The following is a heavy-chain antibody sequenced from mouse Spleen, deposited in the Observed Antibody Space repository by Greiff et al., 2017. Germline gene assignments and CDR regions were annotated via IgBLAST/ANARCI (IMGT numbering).Heavy chain of an antibody. CDR1: GYSITSGYY. CDR3: ARRRGGSVDY. V-gene: IGHV3-6*01. Sequence: EVHLVESGPGLVKPSQSLSLTCSVTGYSITSGYYWNWIRQFPGNKLEWMGYISYDGSNNYNPSLKNRISITRDTSKNQFFLKLNSVTTEDTATYYCARRRGGSVDYWGQGTTLTVSS. D-gene: IGHD1-1*02. J-gene: IGHJ2*01. CDR2: ISYDGSN.